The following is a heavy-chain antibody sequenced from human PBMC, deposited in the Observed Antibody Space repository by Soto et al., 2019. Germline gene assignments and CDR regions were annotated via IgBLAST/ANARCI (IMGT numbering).Heavy chain of an antibody. J-gene: IGHJ4*03. Sequence: PSETLPLSFIVSGDSITGPSSSWTCFRQPPRKSLELIGYIYQNGNTYYNPSVKGRVTISVDRSKKQFSLSLQSVTAADTAVYFWVRRKLGDVFDIWGPGTLVTVSS. V-gene: IGHV4-30-2*01. CDR3: VRRKLGDVFDI. CDR1: GDSITGPSSS. CDR2: IYQNGNT. D-gene: IGHD3-16*01.